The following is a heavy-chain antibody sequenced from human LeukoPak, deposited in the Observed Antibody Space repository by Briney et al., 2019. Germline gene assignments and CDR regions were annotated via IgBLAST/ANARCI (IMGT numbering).Heavy chain of an antibody. D-gene: IGHD5-12*01. Sequence: GESLKISCKGSGYSFTSYWIGWVRQMPGKGLEWMGIIYPADSDTRYSPSFQGQVTISADKSISTAYLQWSSLKASDTAMYYCARTLGYSGYDSFFDYWGQGTLVTVSS. J-gene: IGHJ4*02. CDR1: GYSFTSYW. CDR2: IYPADSDT. CDR3: ARTLGYSGYDSFFDY. V-gene: IGHV5-51*01.